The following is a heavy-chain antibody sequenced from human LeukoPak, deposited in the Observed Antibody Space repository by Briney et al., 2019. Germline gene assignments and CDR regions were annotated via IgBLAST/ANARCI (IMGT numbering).Heavy chain of an antibody. V-gene: IGHV1-69*13. CDR3: ARTITSSSDFDY. D-gene: IGHD6-6*01. CDR2: IIPIFGTA. Sequence: SVKVSFKASGGTFSSYAISWVRQAPGQGLEWMGGIIPIFGTANYAQKFQGRVTITADESTSTAYMELSSLRSEDTAVYYCARTITSSSDFDYWGQGTLVTVSS. J-gene: IGHJ4*02. CDR1: GGTFSSYA.